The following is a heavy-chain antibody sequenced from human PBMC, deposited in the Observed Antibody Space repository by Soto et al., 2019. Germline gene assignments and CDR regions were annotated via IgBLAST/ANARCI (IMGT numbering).Heavy chain of an antibody. CDR1: GGTFSSYA. CDR2: IIPIFGTA. J-gene: IGHJ6*02. Sequence: SVKVSCKASGGTFSSYAISWLRQAHGQGLEWMGGIIPIFGTANYAQKFQGRVTITADESTSTAYMELSSLRSEDTAVYYCARGEPHPIYYYDYGLDVWAQVATGSVSS. V-gene: IGHV1-69*13. D-gene: IGHD1-26*01. CDR3: ARGEPHPIYYYDYGLDV.